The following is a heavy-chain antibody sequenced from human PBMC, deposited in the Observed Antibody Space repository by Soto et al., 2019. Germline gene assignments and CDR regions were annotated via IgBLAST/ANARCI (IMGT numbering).Heavy chain of an antibody. J-gene: IGHJ4*02. Sequence: LSLTCAVYGGSFSGYYWSWIRQPPGKGLEWIGEINHSGSTNYNPSLKSRVTISIDTSKNQFSLKLSSVTAADTAVYYCARGRGCSGGSCYAPTRFFDYWGQGPLGSVSS. D-gene: IGHD2-15*01. V-gene: IGHV4-34*01. CDR1: GGSFSGYY. CDR3: ARGRGCSGGSCYAPTRFFDY. CDR2: INHSGST.